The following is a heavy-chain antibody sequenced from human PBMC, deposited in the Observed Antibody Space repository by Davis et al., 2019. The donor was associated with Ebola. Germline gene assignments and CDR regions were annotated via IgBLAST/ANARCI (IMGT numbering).Heavy chain of an antibody. D-gene: IGHD3-10*01. Sequence: GESLKISCAASGFTFSHYSMNWVRQAPGKGLEWVALISFDGSSKYYADSVKGRFTISRDNSKNTLFLQMDSLRIEETAVYYCAKADGDSRAYYGMDVWGQGTTVTVSS. CDR1: GFTFSHYS. CDR2: ISFDGSSK. CDR3: AKADGDSRAYYGMDV. J-gene: IGHJ6*02. V-gene: IGHV3-30*18.